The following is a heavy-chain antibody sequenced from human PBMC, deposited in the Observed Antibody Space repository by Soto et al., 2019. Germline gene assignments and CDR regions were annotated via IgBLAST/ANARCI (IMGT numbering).Heavy chain of an antibody. CDR3: ARAYDFWSGYPLTHFDY. CDR1: GFTFSSYW. D-gene: IGHD3-3*01. CDR2: INSDGSST. J-gene: IGHJ4*02. Sequence: GGSLRLSCAASGFTFSSYWMHWVRQAPGKGLVWVSRINSDGSSTSYADSVKGRFTISRDNAKNTPYLQMNSLRAEDTAVYYCARAYDFWSGYPLTHFDYWGQGTLVTVSS. V-gene: IGHV3-74*01.